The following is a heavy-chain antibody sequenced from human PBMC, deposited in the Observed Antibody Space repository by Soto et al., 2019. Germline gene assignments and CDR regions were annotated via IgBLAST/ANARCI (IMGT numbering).Heavy chain of an antibody. D-gene: IGHD2-2*01. CDR3: ARKGGPAAMRLGLGGYYYYYMDV. CDR2: ISSSSSTI. CDR1: GFTFSSYS. Sequence: EVQLVESGGGLVQPGGSLRLSCAASGFTFSSYSMNWVRQAPGKGLEWVSYISSSSSTIYYADSVKGRFTISRDNAKNSLYLQMNSLRAEDTAVYYCARKGGPAAMRLGLGGYYYYYMDVWGKGTTVTVSS. J-gene: IGHJ6*03. V-gene: IGHV3-48*01.